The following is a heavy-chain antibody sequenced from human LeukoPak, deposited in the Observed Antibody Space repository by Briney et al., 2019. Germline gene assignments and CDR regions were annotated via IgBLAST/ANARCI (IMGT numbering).Heavy chain of an antibody. CDR2: INPTGGNT. D-gene: IGHD1-26*01. Sequence: ASVKVSYKASRYTFSRYYMHWVRQAPGQALEWMGLINPTGGNTRDAQKFQRRVTMTRDMSTSTDYIELSSLRTEETSIYYCARDNSVGDNAWWCAPWGQGNLVTVSS. J-gene: IGHJ5*02. CDR1: RYTFSRYY. CDR3: ARDNSVGDNAWWCAP. V-gene: IGHV1-46*01.